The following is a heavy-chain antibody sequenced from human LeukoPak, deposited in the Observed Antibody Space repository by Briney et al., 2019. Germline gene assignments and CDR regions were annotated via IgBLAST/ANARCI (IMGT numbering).Heavy chain of an antibody. CDR3: ASFIAAAGSYYFDY. J-gene: IGHJ4*02. CDR2: INHSGST. V-gene: IGHV4-34*01. CDR1: GGSFSGYY. Sequence: SETLSLTCAVYGGSFSGYYWSWIRQPPGKGLEWIGEINHSGSTNYNPSLKSRVTISVDTSKNQYSLKLSSVTAADTAVYYCASFIAAAGSYYFDYWGQGTQVTVSS. D-gene: IGHD6-13*01.